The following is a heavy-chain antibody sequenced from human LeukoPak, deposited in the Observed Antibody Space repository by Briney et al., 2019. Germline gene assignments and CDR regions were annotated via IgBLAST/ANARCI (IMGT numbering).Heavy chain of an antibody. CDR3: VRHDGRGGATMGALDS. Sequence: SETLSLTCTVSADSISSSSHHWGWIRQSPGKGLEWIGSVYYGRTTYYNPSLNSRVTISVVTSKNQFSLQLHSVTAADTAVYYCVRHDGRGGATMGALDSWGQGSLVTVSS. CDR2: VYYGRTT. V-gene: IGHV4-39*01. D-gene: IGHD5-12*01. CDR1: ADSISSSSHH. J-gene: IGHJ4*02.